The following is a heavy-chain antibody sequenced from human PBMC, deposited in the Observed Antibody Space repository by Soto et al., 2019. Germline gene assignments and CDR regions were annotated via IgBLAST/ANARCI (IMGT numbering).Heavy chain of an antibody. V-gene: IGHV3-33*01. CDR1: GFTFSSYG. CDR3: ARERDSGSDIDY. D-gene: IGHD1-26*01. J-gene: IGHJ4*02. CDR2: ICGDGSNI. Sequence: GGSLRLSCAASGFTFSSYGMHWVRQAPGKGLEWVAFICGDGSNIYYVDSVKGRFTISIDNSKNALYLQMNSLRAEDTAVYYCARERDSGSDIDYWGQGTLVTVSS.